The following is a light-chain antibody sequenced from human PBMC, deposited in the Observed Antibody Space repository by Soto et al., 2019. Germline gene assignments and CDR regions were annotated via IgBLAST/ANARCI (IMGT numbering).Light chain of an antibody. CDR1: QTISTK. Sequence: EIVLTQSPAALSVSPGERASLSCRASQTISTKLVWYQQKPGQAPRLLIYGASTRATGIPDRFSGSGSGTEFTLTISSLQSEDFAIYYCQQYSNWTPITFGQGTRLEIK. J-gene: IGKJ5*01. CDR2: GAS. V-gene: IGKV3-15*01. CDR3: QQYSNWTPIT.